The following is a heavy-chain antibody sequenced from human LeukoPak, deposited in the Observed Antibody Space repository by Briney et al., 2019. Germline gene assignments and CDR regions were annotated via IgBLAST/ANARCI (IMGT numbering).Heavy chain of an antibody. CDR2: IWYDGSNK. D-gene: IGHD6-19*01. CDR3: AKHHRPVAGRGIYYFDY. V-gene: IGHV3-33*06. J-gene: IGHJ4*02. Sequence: GRSLRLSCAASGFTFGGYGMHWVRQAPGKGLEWVAVIWYDGSNKYYADSVKGRFTISRDNSKNTLYLQMNSLRAEDTAIYYCAKHHRPVAGRGIYYFDYWGQGTLVTVSS. CDR1: GFTFGGYG.